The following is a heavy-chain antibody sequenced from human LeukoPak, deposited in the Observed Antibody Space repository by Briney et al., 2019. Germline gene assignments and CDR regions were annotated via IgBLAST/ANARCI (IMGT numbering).Heavy chain of an antibody. CDR2: ISSSGSTI. V-gene: IGHV3-11*01. Sequence: PGGSLRLSCAASGFTFSDYYMSWIRQAPGKGLKWVSYISSSGSTIYYADSVKGRFTISRDNAKNSLYLQMNSLRAEDTAVYYCARSTSSGWYQRYFDLWGRGTLVTVSS. CDR1: GFTFSDYY. CDR3: ARSTSSGWYQRYFDL. D-gene: IGHD6-19*01. J-gene: IGHJ2*01.